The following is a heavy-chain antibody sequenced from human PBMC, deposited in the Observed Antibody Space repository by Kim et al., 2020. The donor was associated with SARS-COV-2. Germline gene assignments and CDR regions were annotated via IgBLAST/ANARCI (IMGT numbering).Heavy chain of an antibody. V-gene: IGHV5-10-1*01. Sequence: GESLKISCKGSGYTFTSYWISWVRQMPGKGLEWMGRIDPSDSYTNYSPSFQGHVTISGDRSINTVYLQWSSLKASDTAMYYCARRGGFDFHFEYWGQGTLVTVSS. J-gene: IGHJ4*02. CDR3: ARRGGFDFHFEY. CDR1: GYTFTSYW. CDR2: IDPSDSYT. D-gene: IGHD3-10*01.